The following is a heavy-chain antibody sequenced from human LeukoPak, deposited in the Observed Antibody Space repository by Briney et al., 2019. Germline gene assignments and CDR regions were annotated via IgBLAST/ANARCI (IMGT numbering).Heavy chain of an antibody. D-gene: IGHD3-22*01. Sequence: ASVKVSCKASGYTFTSYDINWVRQATGQGLEWMGWMNPNSGNTGYAQKFQGRVTMTRNTSISTAYMELSSLRSEDTAVYYCARGRHPGSGYYYGRRYFDYWGQGTLVTVSS. V-gene: IGHV1-8*01. CDR2: MNPNSGNT. CDR3: ARGRHPGSGYYYGRRYFDY. CDR1: GYTFTSYD. J-gene: IGHJ4*02.